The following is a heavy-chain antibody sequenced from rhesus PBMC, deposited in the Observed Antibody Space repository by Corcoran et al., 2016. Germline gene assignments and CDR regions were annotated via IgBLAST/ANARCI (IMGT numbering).Heavy chain of an antibody. CDR3: ARASAYSSWFYYGLDS. J-gene: IGHJ6*01. CDR1: GGSISSNY. D-gene: IGHD6-13*01. V-gene: IGHV4-173*01. Sequence: QLQLQESGPGLVKPSETLSLTCAVSGGSISSNYWSWIRQPPGKGLEWIGRISGSGGHPDYNPSLTSRVTISTGTSKDQFSLKLSSVTAADSAVYYCARASAYSSWFYYGLDSWGQGVVVTVSS. CDR2: ISGSGGHP.